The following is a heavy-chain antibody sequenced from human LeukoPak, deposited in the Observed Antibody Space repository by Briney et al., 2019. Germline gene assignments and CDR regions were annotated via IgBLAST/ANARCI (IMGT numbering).Heavy chain of an antibody. CDR2: IYYSGST. CDR3: ARDHTETSSLNFRNYYYYGMDI. V-gene: IGHV4-31*03. D-gene: IGHD4-11*01. Sequence: SQTLSLTCTVSGGSIRSGDYSWNWLRQHPGKGLEWIRYIYYSGSTYYNPSLTSRVTMSVDTSKNQFSLKLSSVTAADTAIYYCARDHTETSSLNFRNYYYYGMDIWGQGTTVIVSS. CDR1: GGSIRSGDYS. J-gene: IGHJ6*02.